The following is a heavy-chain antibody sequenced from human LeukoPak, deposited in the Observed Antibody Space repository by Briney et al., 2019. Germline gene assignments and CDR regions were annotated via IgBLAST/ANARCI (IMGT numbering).Heavy chain of an antibody. Sequence: GGSLRLSCAASGSTFSSYAMTWVRQAPGKGLEWVSIISGSGGTTYYADSVNGRFTISRDNSKNTLYLQMNSLRAEDTAVYYCAKTHDSSGYLRSHFDYWGQGTLVTVSS. V-gene: IGHV3-23*01. J-gene: IGHJ4*02. CDR3: AKTHDSSGYLRSHFDY. CDR1: GSTFSSYA. D-gene: IGHD3-22*01. CDR2: ISGSGGTT.